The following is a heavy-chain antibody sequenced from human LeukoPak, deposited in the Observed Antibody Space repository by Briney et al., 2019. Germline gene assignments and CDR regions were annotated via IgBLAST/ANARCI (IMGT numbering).Heavy chain of an antibody. V-gene: IGHV4-61*05. J-gene: IGHJ6*03. CDR1: GGSISTSNYY. CDR3: ARAQLGHRWLQSPADYYMDV. D-gene: IGHD5-24*01. CDR2: IYYSGST. Sequence: SETLSLTCTVSGGSISTSNYYWGWIRQPPGKGLEWIGYIYYSGSTNYNPSLKSRVTISVDTSKNQFSLKLSSVTAADTAVYYCARAQLGHRWLQSPADYYMDVWGKGTTVTVSS.